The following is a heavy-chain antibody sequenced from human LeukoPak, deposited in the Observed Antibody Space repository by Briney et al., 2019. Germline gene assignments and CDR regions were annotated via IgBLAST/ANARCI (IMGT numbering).Heavy chain of an antibody. V-gene: IGHV4-39*07. J-gene: IGHJ5*02. Sequence: PSETLSLTCTVSGGSISSSSYYWGWIRQPPGKGLEWIGSIYYSGSTYYNPSLKSRVTISVDTSKNQFSLKLSSATAADTAVYYCARESSFGELPWGQGTLVTVSS. D-gene: IGHD3-10*01. CDR3: ARESSFGELP. CDR2: IYYSGST. CDR1: GGSISSSSYY.